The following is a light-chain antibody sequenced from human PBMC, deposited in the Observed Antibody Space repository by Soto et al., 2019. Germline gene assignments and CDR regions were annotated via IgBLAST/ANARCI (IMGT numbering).Light chain of an antibody. V-gene: IGKV3-15*01. Sequence: EVVMTQSPATLSVSPGERATLSCRASQSISGNLAWYQQKPGQAPRLLIYHAIARATGIPTRFSDSGSGTEFTLTISSLQSEDFAVYYCQQYNNWPPITFGQGTRLEIK. CDR1: QSISGN. CDR3: QQYNNWPPIT. CDR2: HAI. J-gene: IGKJ5*01.